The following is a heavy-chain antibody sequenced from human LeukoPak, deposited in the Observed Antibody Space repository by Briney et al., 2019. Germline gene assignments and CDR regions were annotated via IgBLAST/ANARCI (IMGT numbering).Heavy chain of an antibody. V-gene: IGHV3-21*01. CDR2: ISSSSSYI. Sequence: GGFLRLSCAASGFTFSSYSMNWVRQAPGKGLEWVSSISSSSSYIYYADSVKGRFTISRDNAKNSLYLQMNSLRAEDTAVYYCARDDDSSGYYPDYWGQGTLVTVSS. J-gene: IGHJ4*02. CDR3: ARDDDSSGYYPDY. D-gene: IGHD3-22*01. CDR1: GFTFSSYS.